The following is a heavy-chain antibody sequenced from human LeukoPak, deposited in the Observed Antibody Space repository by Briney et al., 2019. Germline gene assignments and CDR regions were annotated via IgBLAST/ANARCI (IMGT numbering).Heavy chain of an antibody. Sequence: PGGSLRLSCAASGFTFSNYWMNWVRQAPGKGLVWVSRISSDGSSTTYADSVKGRFTISRDNAKNTLYLQMNSLRAEDTAVYYCAREYYYDSSGYSDYWGQGTLVTVSS. CDR1: GFTFSNYW. V-gene: IGHV3-74*01. CDR2: ISSDGSST. J-gene: IGHJ4*02. CDR3: AREYYYDSSGYSDY. D-gene: IGHD3-22*01.